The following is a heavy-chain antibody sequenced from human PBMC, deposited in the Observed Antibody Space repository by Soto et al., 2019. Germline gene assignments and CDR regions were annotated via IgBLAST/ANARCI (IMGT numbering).Heavy chain of an antibody. CDR2: ISGSGDNT. J-gene: IGHJ4*02. CDR1: GFTFSTYA. CDR3: AKAYYDFWSAQDY. V-gene: IGHV3-23*01. D-gene: IGHD3-3*01. Sequence: GGSLRLSCAASGFTFSTYAMSWVRQAPGKGLEWVSTISGSGDNTYYADSVKGRFTISRDNSKNTLYLQMNSLRAEDTAIYYCAKAYYDFWSAQDYWGQGTLVTVSS.